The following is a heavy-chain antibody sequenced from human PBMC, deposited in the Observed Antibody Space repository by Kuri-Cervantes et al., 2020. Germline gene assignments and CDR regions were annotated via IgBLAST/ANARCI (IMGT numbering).Heavy chain of an antibody. D-gene: IGHD3-16*02. CDR2: IYYSGST. Sequence: SETLSLTCTVSGGSISSSSYYWGWIRQPPGKGLEWIGSIYYSGSTYYNPSLKSRVTMSVDTSKNQFSLKLSSVTAADTAVYYCARDNGNWYFDLWGRGTLVTVSS. V-gene: IGHV4-39*07. J-gene: IGHJ2*01. CDR1: GGSISSSSYY. CDR3: ARDNGNWYFDL.